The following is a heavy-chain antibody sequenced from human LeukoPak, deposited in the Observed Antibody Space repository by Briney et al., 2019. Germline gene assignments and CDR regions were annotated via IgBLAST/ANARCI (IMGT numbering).Heavy chain of an antibody. CDR1: GFTFTTYA. CDR3: AKSHSVAQRGYFDY. V-gene: IGHV3-23*01. J-gene: IGHJ4*02. CDR2: ISNTGDNT. Sequence: GGSLRLSCAASGFTFTTYAMSWVRQAPGKGLEWLSTISNTGDNTYFADSVKGRFTISRDNSKNLVYLHMNSLRDEDTAVYYCAKSHSVAQRGYFDYWGQGTLVTVSS. D-gene: IGHD2-15*01.